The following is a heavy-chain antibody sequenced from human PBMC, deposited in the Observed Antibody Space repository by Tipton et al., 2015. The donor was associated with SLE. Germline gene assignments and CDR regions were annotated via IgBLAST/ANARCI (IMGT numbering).Heavy chain of an antibody. Sequence: QLVQSGAEVKKPGASVKVSCKASGGTFSSYAISWVRQAPGQGLEWMGWISAYNGNTNYAQKLQGRVTMTTDTSTSTAYMELRSLRSDDTAVYYCARDVRFLGWADAFDIWGQGTMVTVSS. D-gene: IGHD3-3*01. CDR2: ISAYNGNT. V-gene: IGHV1-18*01. CDR3: ARDVRFLGWADAFDI. J-gene: IGHJ3*02. CDR1: GGTFSSYA.